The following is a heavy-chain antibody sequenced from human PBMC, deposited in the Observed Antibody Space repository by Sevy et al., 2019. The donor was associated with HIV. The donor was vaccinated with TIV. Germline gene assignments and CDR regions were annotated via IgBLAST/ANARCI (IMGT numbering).Heavy chain of an antibody. CDR1: GGTFSRYS. Sequence: ASVKVSCKAPGGTFSRYSVSWVRQAPGQGLEWMGGLIPILGTANYAQKFQGRVTITADESTDTAYMELSSLTPDDTAIYFCARDPLGSTGYSDYWGQGTLVTVSS. CDR3: ARDPLGSTGYSDY. CDR2: LIPILGTA. J-gene: IGHJ4*02. D-gene: IGHD3-9*01. V-gene: IGHV1-69*13.